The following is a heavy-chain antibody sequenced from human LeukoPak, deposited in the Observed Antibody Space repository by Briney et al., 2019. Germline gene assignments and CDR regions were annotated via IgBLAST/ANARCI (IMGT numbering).Heavy chain of an antibody. Sequence: SETLSLTCTVSGGSISSYYWSWIRQPPGKGLEWIGYIYYSGSTNYNPSLKSRVTISVDTSKNQFSLKLSSVTAADTAVYYCARQSTNYDFWSGYVIGHFDYWGQGTLVTVSS. V-gene: IGHV4-59*08. CDR2: IYYSGST. CDR3: ARQSTNYDFWSGYVIGHFDY. CDR1: GGSISSYY. J-gene: IGHJ4*02. D-gene: IGHD3-3*01.